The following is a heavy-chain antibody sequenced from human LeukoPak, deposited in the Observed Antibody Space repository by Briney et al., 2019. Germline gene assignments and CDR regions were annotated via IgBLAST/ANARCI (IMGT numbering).Heavy chain of an antibody. D-gene: IGHD4/OR15-4a*01. J-gene: IGHJ6*03. CDR1: GYTFTGYY. CDR2: MNPNSGNT. Sequence: ASVKVSCKASGYTFTGYYMHRVRQAPGQGLEWMGWMNPNSGNTGYAQKFQGRVTITRNTSISTAYMELSSLRSEDTAVYYCARADYGQPERYLYYYYYYMDVWGKGTTVTVSS. CDR3: ARADYGQPERYLYYYYYYMDV. V-gene: IGHV1-8*03.